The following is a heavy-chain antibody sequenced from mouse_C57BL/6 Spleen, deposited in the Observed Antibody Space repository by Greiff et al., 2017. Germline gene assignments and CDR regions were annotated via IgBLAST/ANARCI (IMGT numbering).Heavy chain of an antibody. V-gene: IGHV1-52*01. CDR2: IDPSDSET. CDR1: GYTFTSYW. Sequence: QVQLQQPGAELVRPGSSVKLSCKASGYTFTSYWMHWVKQRPIQGLEWIGNIDPSDSETHYNQKFKDKATLTVDKSSSTAYMQLSSLTSEDSAVYYCALRSYWYCDVWGTGTTVTVSS. J-gene: IGHJ1*03. CDR3: ALRSYWYCDV.